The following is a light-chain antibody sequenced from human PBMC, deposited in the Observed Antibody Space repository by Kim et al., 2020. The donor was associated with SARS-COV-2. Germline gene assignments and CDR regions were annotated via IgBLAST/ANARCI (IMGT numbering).Light chain of an antibody. Sequence: GPSITISCTGTSSHIGAFNYVSWFQQHPGKAPKLLIYDVSQRPSGISNRFSGSTSGYTASLTISGLQAEDEADYYCSSYTNANTRLFGPGTKVTVL. CDR3: SSYTNANTRL. V-gene: IGLV2-14*03. CDR1: SSHIGAFNY. J-gene: IGLJ1*01. CDR2: DVS.